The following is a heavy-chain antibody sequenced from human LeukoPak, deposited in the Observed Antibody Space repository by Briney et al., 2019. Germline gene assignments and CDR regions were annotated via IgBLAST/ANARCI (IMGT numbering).Heavy chain of an antibody. Sequence: GGSLRLSCAASGFTFSGSAMHWVHQASGKGLEWVGRIRSKANSYATAYAASVKGRFTISRDDSKNTAYLQMNGLKTEDTAVYYCTRILWFGESYYFDYWGQGTLVTVSS. CDR2: IRSKANSYAT. CDR1: GFTFSGSA. CDR3: TRILWFGESYYFDY. V-gene: IGHV3-73*01. D-gene: IGHD3-10*01. J-gene: IGHJ4*02.